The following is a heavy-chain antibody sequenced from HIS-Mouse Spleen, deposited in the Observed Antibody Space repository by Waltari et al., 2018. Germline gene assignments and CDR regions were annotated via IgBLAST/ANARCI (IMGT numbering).Heavy chain of an antibody. J-gene: IGHJ4*02. D-gene: IGHD5-12*01. CDR1: GFSLSTSGVG. Sequence: QITLKESGPTLVKPTQTLTLTCTFSGFSLSTSGVGVGWIRQPPGTALQWHALIYWADDKRYSPSLKHRLTITKDTSKNQVVLTMTSMDPVDTATYYCAHRSPGYDFDYWGQGTLVTVSS. CDR3: AHRSPGYDFDY. CDR2: IYWADDK. V-gene: IGHV2-5*02.